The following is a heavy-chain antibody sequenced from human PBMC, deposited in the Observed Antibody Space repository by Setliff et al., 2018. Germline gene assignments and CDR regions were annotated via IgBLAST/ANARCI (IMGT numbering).Heavy chain of an antibody. D-gene: IGHD3-22*01. J-gene: IGHJ4*02. CDR2: IYTSGST. CDR3: ARESRYYYDNLGTLDY. CDR1: NVSISDYY. Sequence: PSETLSLTCTVSNVSISDYYWTWIRQPAGKGLEWIGHIYTSGSTDYNPSLRSRVTISVDTSKNQFSLKLSSVTAADTAVYYCARESRYYYDNLGTLDYWGQGTLVTVSS. V-gene: IGHV4-4*07.